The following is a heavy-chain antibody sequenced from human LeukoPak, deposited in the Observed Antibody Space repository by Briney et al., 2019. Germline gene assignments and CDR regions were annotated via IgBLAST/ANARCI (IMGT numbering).Heavy chain of an antibody. V-gene: IGHV3-23*01. D-gene: IGHD1-1*01. Sequence: GGSLRLSCAASGFTFSSNYMSWVRQAPGKGLEWVSAISGSGGSTYYADSVKGRFTISRDNSKNTLYLQMNSLRAEDTAVYYCAKDLYNWAIYYYYYMDVWGKGTTVTVSS. CDR3: AKDLYNWAIYYYYYMDV. J-gene: IGHJ6*03. CDR2: ISGSGGST. CDR1: GFTFSSNY.